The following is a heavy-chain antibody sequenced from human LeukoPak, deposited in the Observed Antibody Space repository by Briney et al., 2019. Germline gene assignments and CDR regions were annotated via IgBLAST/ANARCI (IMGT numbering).Heavy chain of an antibody. J-gene: IGHJ4*02. D-gene: IGHD3-10*01. CDR2: ISYDGSNK. CDR1: GFTFSSYA. V-gene: IGHV3-30-3*01. Sequence: GGSLRLSCAASGFTFSSYAMHWVRQAPGKGLEWVSVISYDGSNKYYADSVKGRFTISRDNSKNTLYLQMNSLRAEDTAVYYCARDRFGSDWPCDYWGQGTLVTVSS. CDR3: ARDRFGSDWPCDY.